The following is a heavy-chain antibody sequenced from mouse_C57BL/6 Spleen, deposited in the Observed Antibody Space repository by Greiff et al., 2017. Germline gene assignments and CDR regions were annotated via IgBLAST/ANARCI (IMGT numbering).Heavy chain of an antibody. V-gene: IGHV2-9-1*01. CDR1: GFSLTSYA. CDR2: LWTGGGT. J-gene: IGHJ4*01. D-gene: IGHD2-2*01. CDR3: APIYYGYDGYYAMDY. Sequence: VKLMESGPGLVAPSQSLSITCTVSGFSLTSYAISWVRPPPGKGLEWLGVLWTGGGTNYNSALKSRLSISKDNSKSQVFLKMNSLQTDDTARYYCAPIYYGYDGYYAMDYWGQGTSVTVSS.